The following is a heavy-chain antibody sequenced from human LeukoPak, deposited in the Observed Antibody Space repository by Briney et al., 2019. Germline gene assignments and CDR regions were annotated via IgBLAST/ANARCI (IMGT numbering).Heavy chain of an antibody. CDR3: AKIEGSSSYYFDY. J-gene: IGHJ4*02. CDR1: GFTFSTYA. D-gene: IGHD6-6*01. Sequence: PGGSLGLSCAASGFTFSTYAMHWVRQAPGKGLEWVAIISYDGGSTSYADSVKGRFTISRDNSKNTLYLRMSSLRTEDTAVYYCAKIEGSSSYYFDYWGQGTLVTVSS. V-gene: IGHV3-30*18. CDR2: ISYDGGST.